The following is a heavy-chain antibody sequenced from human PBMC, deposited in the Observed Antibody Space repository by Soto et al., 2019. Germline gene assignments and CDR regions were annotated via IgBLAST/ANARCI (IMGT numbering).Heavy chain of an antibody. CDR1: GASVSTGAYY. V-gene: IGHV4-31*03. D-gene: IGHD5-18*01. CDR3: VRALQPTALVYPWFDP. J-gene: IGHJ5*02. Sequence: TLSLTCTVSGASVSTGAYYWGWVRQRPGKGLEWVGYIYESGYTYYNTSLKSRLTISLDRSNNQFSLVLTSVTAADTAVYYCVRALQPTALVYPWFDPWGQGTLVTVSS. CDR2: IYESGYT.